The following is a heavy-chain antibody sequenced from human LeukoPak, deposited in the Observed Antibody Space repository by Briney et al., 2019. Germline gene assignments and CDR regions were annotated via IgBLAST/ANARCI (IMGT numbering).Heavy chain of an antibody. CDR3: AKEVRSDIVVVVAANYGVDV. J-gene: IGHJ6*02. V-gene: IGHV3-23*01. CDR1: GFAFSDFY. D-gene: IGHD2-15*01. CDR2: ISGSGGRT. Sequence: PGGSLRLSCAASGFAFSDFYMSWVRQAPGKGLEWVSAISGSGGRTYYADSVKGRLTISRDNSKNTLYLQMSSLRAEDTAVYYCAKEVRSDIVVVVAANYGVDVWGQGTTVTVSS.